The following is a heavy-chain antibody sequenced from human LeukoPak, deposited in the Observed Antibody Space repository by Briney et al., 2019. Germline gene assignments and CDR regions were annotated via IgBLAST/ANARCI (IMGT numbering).Heavy chain of an antibody. V-gene: IGHV4-39*07. D-gene: IGHD3-22*01. CDR3: ARKDSSGYYLGAIWG. CDR2: IYYTGST. Sequence: SETLSLTCTVSGGSISSSTYYWGWIRQPPGKGLEWIGSIYYTGSTYYNPSLKSRVTISVDTSKNQFSLKLSSVTAADTAVYYCARKDSSGYYLGAIWGWGQGTLVTVSS. CDR1: GGSISSSTYY. J-gene: IGHJ4*02.